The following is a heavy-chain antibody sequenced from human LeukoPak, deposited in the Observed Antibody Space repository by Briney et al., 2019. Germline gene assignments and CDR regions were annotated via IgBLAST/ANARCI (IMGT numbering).Heavy chain of an antibody. Sequence: SETLSLTCTVSGGSISSYYWDWIRQPPGKGLEWIGYIYYSGSTNYNPSLKSRVTISVDTSKNQFSLNLTSVTAADTAVYYCARFTPQGYGWGGYNRFDPWGQGTLVTVSS. CDR2: IYYSGST. CDR3: ARFTPQGYGWGGYNRFDP. J-gene: IGHJ5*02. D-gene: IGHD3-16*01. V-gene: IGHV4-59*01. CDR1: GGSISSYY.